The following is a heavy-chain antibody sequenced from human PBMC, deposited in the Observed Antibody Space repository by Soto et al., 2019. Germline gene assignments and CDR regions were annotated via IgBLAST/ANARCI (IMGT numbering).Heavy chain of an antibody. CDR2: IYYSGST. CDR1: GRSISSGGYY. Sequence: PSETLSFTCTVSGRSISSGGYYWSWLRQHPGKGLEWIGYIYYSGSTYYNPSLKSRVTISVDTSKNQFSLKLSSVTATDTAVYYCAIGKSEYYYDSSGYRYYFDYWGQGTLVTVSS. V-gene: IGHV4-31*03. CDR3: AIGKSEYYYDSSGYRYYFDY. D-gene: IGHD3-22*01. J-gene: IGHJ4*02.